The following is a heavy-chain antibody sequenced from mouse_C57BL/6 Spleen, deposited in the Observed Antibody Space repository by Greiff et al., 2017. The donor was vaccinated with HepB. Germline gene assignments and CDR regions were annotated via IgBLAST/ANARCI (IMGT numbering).Heavy chain of an antibody. V-gene: IGHV1-26*01. CDR2: INPNNGGT. Sequence: EVQLQQSGPELVKPGASVKISCKASGYTFTDYYMNWVKQSHGKSLEWIGDINPNNGGTSYNQKLKGKATLTVDKSSSTAYMELRSLTSEDSAVYYGARDWDDAMDYWGQGTSVTVSS. D-gene: IGHD4-1*01. CDR3: ARDWDDAMDY. CDR1: GYTFTDYY. J-gene: IGHJ4*01.